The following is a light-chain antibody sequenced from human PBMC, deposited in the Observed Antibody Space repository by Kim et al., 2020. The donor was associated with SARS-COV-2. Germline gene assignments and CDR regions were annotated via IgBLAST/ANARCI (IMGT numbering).Light chain of an antibody. V-gene: IGKV3-11*01. CDR2: DAS. J-gene: IGKJ4*01. CDR3: QQRASRPLT. CDR1: QSVNSY. Sequence: EIVLTQSPATLSLSPGERATLSCRASQSVNSYLAWYQQKPGQPPRLLISDASNRATGIPARFSGSGSGTDFTLTISSLEPEDFAVYYCQQRASRPLTFGGGTKVEI.